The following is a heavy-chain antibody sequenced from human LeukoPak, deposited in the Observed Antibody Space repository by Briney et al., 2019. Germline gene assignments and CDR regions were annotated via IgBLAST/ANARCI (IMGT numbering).Heavy chain of an antibody. V-gene: IGHV1-69*04. CDR2: IIPILGIA. CDR1: GGTFSSYA. J-gene: IGHJ3*02. D-gene: IGHD3-10*01. CDR3: AELSRLPMVRGVVDAFDI. Sequence: SVKVSCKASGGTFSSYAISWVRQAPGQGLEWMGRIIPILGIANYAQKFQGRVTITADRSTSTAYMELSSLRSEDTAVYYCAELSRLPMVRGVVDAFDIWGQGTMVTVSS.